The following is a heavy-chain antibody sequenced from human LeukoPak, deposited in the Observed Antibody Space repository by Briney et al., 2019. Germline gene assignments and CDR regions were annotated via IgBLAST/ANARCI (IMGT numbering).Heavy chain of an antibody. J-gene: IGHJ4*02. CDR2: ISYDGSIK. CDR1: GFTFSSYG. Sequence: GRSLRLSCAASGFTFSSYGMHWVRKAPGKGLEGVAVISYDGSIKYYADSVKGRFTISRDNSKNTLYLQMHSLRAEDTAVYYCAKDDGLYYFDSWGQGTLVTVSS. D-gene: IGHD5-24*01. V-gene: IGHV3-30*18. CDR3: AKDDGLYYFDS.